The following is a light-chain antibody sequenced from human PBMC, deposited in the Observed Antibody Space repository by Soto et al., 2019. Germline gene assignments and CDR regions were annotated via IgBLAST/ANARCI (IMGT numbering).Light chain of an antibody. CDR2: AAS. CDR3: QQSYSSPPT. J-gene: IGKJ4*01. V-gene: IGKV1-39*01. CDR1: QSISSY. Sequence: DIQMTQSPSSLSASVGDRVRITFRASQSISSYLNWYQQKPGKAPKLLIYAASSLQSGVPSRFSGSGSRTDFTLTISSLQPEDFATYYCQQSYSSPPTFGGGSKVDI.